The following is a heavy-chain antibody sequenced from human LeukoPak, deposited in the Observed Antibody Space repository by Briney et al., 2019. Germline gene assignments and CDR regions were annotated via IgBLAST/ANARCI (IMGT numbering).Heavy chain of an antibody. D-gene: IGHD5-18*01. Sequence: SQTLSLTCTVSGGSTSSGDYYWSWIRQPPGKGLEWIGYIYYSGSTYYNPSLKSRVTISVDTSKNQFSLKLSSVTAADTAVYYCAREGYSYGHNYYFDYWGQGTLVTVSS. CDR3: AREGYSYGHNYYFDY. CDR1: GGSTSSGDYY. V-gene: IGHV4-30-4*01. CDR2: IYYSGST. J-gene: IGHJ4*02.